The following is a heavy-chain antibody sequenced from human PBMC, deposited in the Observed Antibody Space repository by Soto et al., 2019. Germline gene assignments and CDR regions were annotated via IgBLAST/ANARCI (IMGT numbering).Heavy chain of an antibody. Sequence: PGGSLRLSCAASGFIFSSYAMHWVRRAPGKGLEWVAVISYDGNNEYYADSVKGRFTISRDSSKNTLYLQMNSLRVDDTAVYFCAREDFRQWLDPKNRFEPWGQGTLVTVSS. V-gene: IGHV3-30*04. J-gene: IGHJ5*02. CDR3: AREDFRQWLDPKNRFEP. CDR1: GFIFSSYA. D-gene: IGHD6-19*01. CDR2: ISYDGNNE.